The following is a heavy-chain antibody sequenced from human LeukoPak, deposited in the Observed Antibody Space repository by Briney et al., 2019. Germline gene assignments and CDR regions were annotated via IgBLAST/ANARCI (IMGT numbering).Heavy chain of an antibody. D-gene: IGHD3-22*01. CDR3: ARDNYYDSSGYYDY. CDR1: GDSVSSNSAA. Sequence: SQTLSLTCAISGDSVSSNSAAWNWISQSPSKGLELLGRTYYRSKWYNDYAVSVKSRITINPDTSKNQFSLQLNSVTPEDTAVYYCARDNYYDSSGYYDYWGQGTLVTVSS. V-gene: IGHV6-1*01. CDR2: TYYRSKWYN. J-gene: IGHJ4*02.